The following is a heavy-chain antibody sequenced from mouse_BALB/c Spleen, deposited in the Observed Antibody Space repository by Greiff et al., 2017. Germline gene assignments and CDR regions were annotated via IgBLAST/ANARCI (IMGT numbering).Heavy chain of an antibody. V-gene: IGHV5-12-1*01. J-gene: IGHJ4*01. Sequence: EVQGVESGGGLVKPGGSLKLSCAASGFAFSSYDMSWVRQTPEKRLEWVAYISSGGGSTYYPDTVKGRFTISRDNAKNTLYLQMSSLKSEDTAMYYCARLRGYAMDYWGQGTSVTVSS. CDR2: ISSGGGST. CDR3: ARLRGYAMDY. CDR1: GFAFSSYD.